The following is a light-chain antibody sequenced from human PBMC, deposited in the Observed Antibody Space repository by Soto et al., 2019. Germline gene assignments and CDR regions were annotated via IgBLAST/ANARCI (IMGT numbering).Light chain of an antibody. CDR2: GAS. V-gene: IGKV3-15*01. CDR3: QQYNNWPPYT. J-gene: IGKJ2*01. CDR1: QSVSSN. Sequence: EIVMTQSPATLSVSPGERVTLSCRASQSVSSNLAWYQQKPGQAPRLLIYGASTRATGIPARFSGSGSGTAFTLTISSLQSEDFAVYYCQQYNNWPPYTFGQGTTLEIK.